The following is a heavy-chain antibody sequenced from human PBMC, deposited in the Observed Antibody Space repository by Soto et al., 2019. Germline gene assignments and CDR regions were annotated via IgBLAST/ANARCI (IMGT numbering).Heavy chain of an antibody. V-gene: IGHV1-69*01. CDR2: IIPVFGPP. D-gene: IGHD2-2*01. Sequence: QVQLVQSGAEVKKPGSSVSVSCKSSRGTFTTDAISWVRQAPGQGLEWMGVIIPVFGPPTYAQKFQGRLTIPADESTTTAHLELRNLRSEDTAIYYWARGGPVIIPAATNWFDPWGQGTLVSVSS. CDR3: ARGGPVIIPAATNWFDP. J-gene: IGHJ5*02. CDR1: RGTFTTDA.